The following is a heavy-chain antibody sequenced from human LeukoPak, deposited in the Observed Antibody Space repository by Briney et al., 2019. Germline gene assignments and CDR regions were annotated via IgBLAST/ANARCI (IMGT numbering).Heavy chain of an antibody. J-gene: IGHJ5*02. CDR2: IYTSGST. D-gene: IGHD4-17*01. CDR3: ARDYGDDWFDP. CDR1: GGSISSGSYY. V-gene: IGHV4-61*02. Sequence: NPSETLSLTCTVSGGSISSGSYYWSWIRQPAGKGLEWIGRIYTSGSTNYNPSLKSRVTISVDTSKNQFSLKLSSVTAADTAVYYCARDYGDDWFDPWGQGTLVTVSS.